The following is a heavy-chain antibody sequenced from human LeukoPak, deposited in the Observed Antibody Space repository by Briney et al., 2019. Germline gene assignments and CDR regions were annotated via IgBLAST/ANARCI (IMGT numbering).Heavy chain of an antibody. J-gene: IGHJ5*02. CDR2: INHSGST. V-gene: IGHV4-34*01. D-gene: IGHD2-15*01. CDR1: GGSFSGYY. Sequence: KPSETLSLTCAVYGGSFSGYYWSWIRQPPGKGLEWIGEINHSGSTNYNPSLKSRVTISLDTSKNQFSLKLSSVTAADTAVYYCARVVVAATDWFDPWGLGTLVTVSP. CDR3: ARVVVAATDWFDP.